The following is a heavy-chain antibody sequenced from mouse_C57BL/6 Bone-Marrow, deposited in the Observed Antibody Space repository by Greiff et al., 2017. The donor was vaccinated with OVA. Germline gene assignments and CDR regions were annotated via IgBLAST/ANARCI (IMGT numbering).Heavy chain of an antibody. CDR1: GFSFNTYA. Sequence: EVHLVESGGGLVQPKGSLKLSCAASGFSFNTYAMNWVRQAPGKGLEWVARIRSKSNNYATYYADSVKDRFTISRDDSESMLYLQMNNLKTEDTAMYYCVRDPYYGSRGYAMDYWGQGTSVTVSS. CDR3: VRDPYYGSRGYAMDY. J-gene: IGHJ4*01. D-gene: IGHD1-1*01. V-gene: IGHV10-1*01. CDR2: IRSKSNNYAT.